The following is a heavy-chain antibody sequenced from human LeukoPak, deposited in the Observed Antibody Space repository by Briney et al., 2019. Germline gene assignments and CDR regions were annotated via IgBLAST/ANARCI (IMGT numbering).Heavy chain of an antibody. CDR1: GGTFSSYA. D-gene: IGHD3-3*01. J-gene: IGHJ4*02. CDR3: ARGVGTIFGVAYYPEFGY. V-gene: IGHV1-69*13. CDR2: IIPIFGTA. Sequence: SVKVSCKASGGTFSSYAISWVRQAPGQGLEWMGGIIPIFGTANYAQKFQGRVTITADESTSTAYMELSSLRSEDTAVYYCARGVGTIFGVAYYPEFGYWGQGTLVTVSS.